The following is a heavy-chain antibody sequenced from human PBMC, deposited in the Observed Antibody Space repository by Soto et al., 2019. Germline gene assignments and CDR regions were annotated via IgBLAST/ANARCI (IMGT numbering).Heavy chain of an antibody. J-gene: IGHJ6*02. CDR3: ARGAFEYSSSRHYYYYGMDV. V-gene: IGHV1-8*01. CDR2: MNPNSGNT. Sequence: ASVKVSCKASGYTFTSYDINWVRQATGQGLEWMGWMNPNSGNTGYAQKFQGRVTMTRNTSISTAYMELSSLRSEDTAVYYCARGAFEYSSSRHYYYYGMDVWGQGTTVTVSS. CDR1: GYTFTSYD. D-gene: IGHD6-6*01.